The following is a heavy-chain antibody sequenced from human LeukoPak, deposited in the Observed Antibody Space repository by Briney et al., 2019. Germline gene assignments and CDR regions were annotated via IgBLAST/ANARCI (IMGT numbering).Heavy chain of an antibody. CDR2: IYSGGST. Sequence: GGSLRLSCAASGSTVSSNYMSWVRQAPGKGLEWVSVIYSGGSTYYADSAKGRFTISRDNSKNTLYLQMNSLRAEDTAVYYCASRPTNYDSSGYYPYYFDYWGQGTLVTVSS. J-gene: IGHJ4*02. D-gene: IGHD3-22*01. V-gene: IGHV3-66*01. CDR3: ASRPTNYDSSGYYPYYFDY. CDR1: GSTVSSNY.